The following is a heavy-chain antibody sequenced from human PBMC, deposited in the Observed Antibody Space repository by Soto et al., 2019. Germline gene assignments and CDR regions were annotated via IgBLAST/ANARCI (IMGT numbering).Heavy chain of an antibody. V-gene: IGHV1-2*02. CDR3: AKSGSLFRPSLGHFDY. D-gene: IGHD2-21*01. CDR2: INPNSGGT. J-gene: IGHJ4*02. CDR1: GFTFTGHY. Sequence: ASVKVSCKASGFTFTGHYIHWVRQAPGQGLEWMGWINPNSGGTSYAQKFQGRLTMTTDTSITTAYMELSRLSSDDTAFYYCAKSGSLFRPSLGHFDYWGQGNLVTVSS.